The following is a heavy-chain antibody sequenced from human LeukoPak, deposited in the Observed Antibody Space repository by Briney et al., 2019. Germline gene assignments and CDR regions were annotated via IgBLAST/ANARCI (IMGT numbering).Heavy chain of an antibody. V-gene: IGHV3-30*03. J-gene: IGHJ3*02. CDR1: GFTFSSYG. D-gene: IGHD3-9*01. CDR2: ISYDGSNK. Sequence: GGTLRLSCAASGFTFSSYGMHWVRQAPGKGLEWVAVISYDGSNKYYADSVKGRFTISRDNSKNTLYLQMNSLRAEDTAVYYCATDILTGYYSLHDAFDIWGQGTMVTVSS. CDR3: ATDILTGYYSLHDAFDI.